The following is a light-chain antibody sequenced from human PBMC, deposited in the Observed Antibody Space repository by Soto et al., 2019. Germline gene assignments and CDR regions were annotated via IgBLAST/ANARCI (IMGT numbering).Light chain of an antibody. CDR3: QQYTSPPWT. CDR1: QSVGGW. V-gene: IGKV1-5*03. J-gene: IGKJ1*01. CDR2: KAS. Sequence: DIQMTQSPSTLTASVGDRVTITCRASQSVGGWLAWYQHKPGKAPKLLIYKASSLESGVPSRFSGSGSGTEFTLTIISLQPDDFATYYCQQYTSPPWTFGQGTKVEIK.